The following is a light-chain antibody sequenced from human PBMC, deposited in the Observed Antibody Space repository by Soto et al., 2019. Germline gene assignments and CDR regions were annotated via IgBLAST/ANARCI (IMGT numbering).Light chain of an antibody. CDR1: QSISNF. J-gene: IGKJ1*01. V-gene: IGKV1-39*01. CDR3: QQSYSTPRT. CDR2: AAS. Sequence: DIQMTQSPSSLSASVGDSATITCRASQSISNFLNWYQQKPGKAPKLLIYAASSFQSGVPSRFSGSGSGTDFTLTISSLQPEDFATYYCQQSYSTPRTFGQGTKVDIK.